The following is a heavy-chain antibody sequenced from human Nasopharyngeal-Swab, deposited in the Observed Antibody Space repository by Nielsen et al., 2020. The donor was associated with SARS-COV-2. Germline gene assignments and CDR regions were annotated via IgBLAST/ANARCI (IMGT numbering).Heavy chain of an antibody. CDR1: GFTFSSYA. CDR2: ISGSGGST. J-gene: IGHJ4*02. CDR3: AKDDSSGYHYYFDY. D-gene: IGHD3-22*01. Sequence: GESLKISCAASGFTFSSYAMSWVRQAPGKGLEWVSAISGSGGSTYYADSVKGRFTISRDNSKNTLYLQMNSLRAEDTAVYYCAKDDSSGYHYYFDYWGQGILVTVSS. V-gene: IGHV3-23*01.